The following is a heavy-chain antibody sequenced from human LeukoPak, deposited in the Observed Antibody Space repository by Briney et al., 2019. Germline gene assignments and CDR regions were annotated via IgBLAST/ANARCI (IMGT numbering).Heavy chain of an antibody. J-gene: IGHJ4*02. CDR3: ARERGYSGYDGAFDY. Sequence: GESLKISCKGSGYSFTSYWIGWVRQMPGKGLEWMGIIYPGDSDTRYSPSFQGQVTISADKSIGTAYLQWSSLKASDTAMYYCARERGYSGYDGAFDYWGQGTLVTVSS. D-gene: IGHD5-12*01. V-gene: IGHV5-51*01. CDR2: IYPGDSDT. CDR1: GYSFTSYW.